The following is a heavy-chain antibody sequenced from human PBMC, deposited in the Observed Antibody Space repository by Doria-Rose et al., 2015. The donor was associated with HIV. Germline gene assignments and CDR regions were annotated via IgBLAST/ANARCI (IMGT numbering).Heavy chain of an antibody. CDR1: GFTFSGHA. V-gene: IGHV3-30-3*01. J-gene: IGHJ4*02. CDR2: ISFDGSKE. Sequence: QVQLVQSGRGVIQPGRSLRLSCAASGFTFSGHAIHWVRQAPGKGLEWVAVISFDGSKEYYADSVKGRFTISRDNSKNTLYLQMNNLRAEDTAVYYCARDRDYGDYTGYFDYWGQGTLVTVSS. D-gene: IGHD4-17*01. CDR3: ARDRDYGDYTGYFDY.